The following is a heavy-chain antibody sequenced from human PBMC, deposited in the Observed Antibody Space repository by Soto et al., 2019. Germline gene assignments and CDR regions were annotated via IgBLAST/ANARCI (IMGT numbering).Heavy chain of an antibody. CDR3: ARSTRLSSSWYPDY. D-gene: IGHD6-13*01. Sequence: GASLKISCKGSGYSFTSYWIGWARQMPGKGLEWMGILYPGDSDTRYSPSFHGQVTISADKSISTAYLQWSSLKASDTAMYYCARSTRLSSSWYPDYWGQGTLVTVSS. CDR1: GYSFTSYW. CDR2: LYPGDSDT. V-gene: IGHV5-51*01. J-gene: IGHJ4*02.